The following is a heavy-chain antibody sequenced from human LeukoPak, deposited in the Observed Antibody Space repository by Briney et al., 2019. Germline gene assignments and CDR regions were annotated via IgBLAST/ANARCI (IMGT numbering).Heavy chain of an antibody. V-gene: IGHV3-30-3*01. CDR1: GFTFSSHA. D-gene: IGHD5-18*01. Sequence: GGSLRLSCAASGFTFSSHAMHWVRQAPGKGLEWVAVISYDGSNKYYADSVKSRFTISRDNSKNTLYLQMNSLRAEDTAVYYCAREPGYKNWGQGTLVTVSS. J-gene: IGHJ4*02. CDR2: ISYDGSNK. CDR3: AREPGYKN.